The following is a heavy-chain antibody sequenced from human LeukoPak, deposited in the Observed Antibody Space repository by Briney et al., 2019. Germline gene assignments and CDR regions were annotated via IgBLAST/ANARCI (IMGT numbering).Heavy chain of an antibody. D-gene: IGHD3-10*02. J-gene: IGHJ6*04. CDR3: AELGITMIGGV. CDR2: ISSSGSTI. V-gene: IGHV3-48*03. Sequence: GGSLRLSCAASGFTFSSYAMSWVRQAPGKGLEWVLYISSSGSTIYYADSVKGRFTISRDNAKNSLYLQMNSLRAEDTAVYYCAELGITMIGGVWGKGTTVTISS. CDR1: GFTFSSYA.